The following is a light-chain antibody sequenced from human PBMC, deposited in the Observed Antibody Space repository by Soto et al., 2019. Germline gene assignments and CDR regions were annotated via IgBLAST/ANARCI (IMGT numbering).Light chain of an antibody. CDR1: QSVSSSY. Sequence: EIVLTQSPGTLSLSPGERATLSCRASQSVSSSYLAWYQQKPGQAPRLLIYGASSRATGIPDRFSGSGCGTDFTLNISRLEPEDFAVYYCQQYGSSPQSFGQGTKVDIK. V-gene: IGKV3-20*01. J-gene: IGKJ1*01. CDR3: QQYGSSPQS. CDR2: GAS.